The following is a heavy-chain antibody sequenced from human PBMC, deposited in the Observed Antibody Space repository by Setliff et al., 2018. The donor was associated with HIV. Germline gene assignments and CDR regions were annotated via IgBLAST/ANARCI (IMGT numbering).Heavy chain of an antibody. CDR3: ARNFWNGPPDSYYYMNV. CDR2: IYTSGTT. J-gene: IGHJ6*03. D-gene: IGHD3-3*01. CDR1: GDSISSYY. Sequence: SETLSLTCTVSGDSISSYYWSWIRQTAGKGLEWIGRIYTSGTTNYNPSLKRRVTMSVDTSKNQFSLKLSSVTAADTAVYYCARNFWNGPPDSYYYMNVWGKGTTVTVSS. V-gene: IGHV4-4*07.